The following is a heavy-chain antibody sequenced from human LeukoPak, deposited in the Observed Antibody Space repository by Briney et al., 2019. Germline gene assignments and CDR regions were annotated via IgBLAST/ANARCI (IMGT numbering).Heavy chain of an antibody. Sequence: PGGSLRLSCAASGFTFSTYSMNWVRQAPGKGLEWVSSISSSRSYIYYADSVKGRFTISRDNAKKSLYLQMNSLRVGDTALYYCARSTMIAPRGAFDIWGQGTMVTVSS. V-gene: IGHV3-21*01. CDR1: GFTFSTYS. D-gene: IGHD3-22*01. CDR2: ISSSRSYI. J-gene: IGHJ3*02. CDR3: ARSTMIAPRGAFDI.